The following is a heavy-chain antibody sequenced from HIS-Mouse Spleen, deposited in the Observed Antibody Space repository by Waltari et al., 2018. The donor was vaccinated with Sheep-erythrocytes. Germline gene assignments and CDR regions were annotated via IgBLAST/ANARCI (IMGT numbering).Heavy chain of an antibody. D-gene: IGHD1-26*01. V-gene: IGHV3-21*01. CDR2: ISSSSSYT. Sequence: EVQLVESGGGLVKPGGSLRLSCAASGFTFSSYSMNWVRQAPGKGLEGVSSISSSSSYTYYADSGKGRFTISRDNAKNSLYLQMNSLRAEDTAVYYCARVASGATFDYWGQGTLVTVSS. CDR3: ARVASGATFDY. J-gene: IGHJ4*02. CDR1: GFTFSSYS.